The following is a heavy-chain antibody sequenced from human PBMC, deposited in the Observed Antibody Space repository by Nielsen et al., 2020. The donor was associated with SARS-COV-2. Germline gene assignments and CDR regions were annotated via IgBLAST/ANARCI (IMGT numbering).Heavy chain of an antibody. J-gene: IGHJ6*02. CDR2: IYYSGST. CDR1: GGSISSYY. Sequence: GSLRLSCTVSGGSISSYYWSWIRQPPGKGLEWIGYIYYSGSTNYNPSLKSRVTISVDTSKNQFSLKLSSVTAADTAVYYCARVGGYSGYDFYYYYYGMDVWGQGTTVNRLL. D-gene: IGHD5-12*01. CDR3: ARVGGYSGYDFYYYYYGMDV. V-gene: IGHV4-59*01.